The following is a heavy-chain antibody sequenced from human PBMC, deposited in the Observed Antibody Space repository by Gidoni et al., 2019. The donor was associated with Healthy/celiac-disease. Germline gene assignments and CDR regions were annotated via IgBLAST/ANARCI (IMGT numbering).Heavy chain of an antibody. V-gene: IGHV4-34*01. CDR3: ARDLPPIVVVPAAIEAYGMDV. CDR2: INHSGGT. CDR1: GGSFSGYY. D-gene: IGHD2-2*02. J-gene: IGHJ6*02. Sequence: QVQLQQWGAGLLKPSETLSLTCAVYGGSFSGYYWSWIRQPPGKGLEWIGEINHSGGTNYNPPLKSRVTISVDTSKNQFSLKLSSVTAADTAVYYCARDLPPIVVVPAAIEAYGMDVWGQGTTVTVSS.